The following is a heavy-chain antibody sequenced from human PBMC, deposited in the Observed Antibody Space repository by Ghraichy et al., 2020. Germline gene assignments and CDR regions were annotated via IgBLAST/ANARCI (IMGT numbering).Heavy chain of an antibody. Sequence: GGSLRLSCAASGFTFDDYGMSWVRQAPGKGLEWVSGINWNGGSTGYADSVKGRFTISRDNAKNSLYLQMNSLRAEDTALHYCAREGGDYPHTTFDYWGQGTLVTVSS. CDR2: INWNGGST. J-gene: IGHJ4*02. V-gene: IGHV3-20*04. CDR3: AREGGDYPHTTFDY. CDR1: GFTFDDYG. D-gene: IGHD4-17*01.